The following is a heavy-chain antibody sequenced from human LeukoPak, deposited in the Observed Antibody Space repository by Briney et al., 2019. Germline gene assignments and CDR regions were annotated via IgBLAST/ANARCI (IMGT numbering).Heavy chain of an antibody. Sequence: ASVKVSCKASGYTFTSYDINWVRQATGQGLEWMGWMNPNSGNTGYAQKFQGGVTITRNTSISTAYMELSSLRSEDTAVYYCARGPRFYYDSSGYAFDIWGQGTMVTVSS. CDR2: MNPNSGNT. CDR1: GYTFTSYD. V-gene: IGHV1-8*03. CDR3: ARGPRFYYDSSGYAFDI. D-gene: IGHD3-22*01. J-gene: IGHJ3*02.